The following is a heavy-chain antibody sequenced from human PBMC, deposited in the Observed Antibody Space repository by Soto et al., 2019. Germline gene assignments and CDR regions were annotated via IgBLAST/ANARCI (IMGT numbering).Heavy chain of an antibody. CDR3: AKELSGWFGDGMDV. V-gene: IGHV3-53*01. CDR1: GFTFSNYW. Sequence: PGGSLRLPCAASGFTFSNYWMTWVRQAPGKGLEWVSVIYSGGSTYYADSVKGRFTISRDNSKNTLYLQMNSLRAEDTAVYYCAKELSGWFGDGMDVWGQGTTVTVSS. CDR2: IYSGGST. D-gene: IGHD6-19*01. J-gene: IGHJ6*02.